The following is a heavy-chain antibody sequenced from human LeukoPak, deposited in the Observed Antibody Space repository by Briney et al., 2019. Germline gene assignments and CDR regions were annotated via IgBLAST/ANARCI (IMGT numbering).Heavy chain of an antibody. D-gene: IGHD1-26*01. CDR1: GFTVTGNY. J-gene: IGHJ4*02. CDR3: ARGAIFVGGVGAQDY. V-gene: IGHV3-53*01. Sequence: TGGSLRLSCAASGFTVTGNYMSRVRQAPGKGLEWVSVIYSGGSTFYADSVKGRFTISRDNSKNTLFLQMHSLRAEDTAVYYCARGAIFVGGVGAQDYWGQGTLVTVSS. CDR2: IYSGGST.